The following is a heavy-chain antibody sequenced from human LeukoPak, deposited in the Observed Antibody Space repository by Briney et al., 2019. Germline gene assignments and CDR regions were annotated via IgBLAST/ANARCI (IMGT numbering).Heavy chain of an antibody. D-gene: IGHD4-17*01. Sequence: SETLSLTCTVSGGSISSSSYYWGWIRQPPGKGLEWIGSIYYSGSTYYNPSLKSRVTISVDTSKNQFSLKLCSVTAADTAVYYCARGGDYGDYVLGGTYFDYWGQGTLVTVSS. CDR2: IYYSGST. V-gene: IGHV4-39*07. CDR3: ARGGDYGDYVLGGTYFDY. CDR1: GGSISSSSYY. J-gene: IGHJ4*02.